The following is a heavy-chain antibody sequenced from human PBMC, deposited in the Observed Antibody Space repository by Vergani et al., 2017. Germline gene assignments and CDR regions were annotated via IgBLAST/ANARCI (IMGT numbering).Heavy chain of an antibody. Sequence: QVQLQESGPGLVKPSGTLSLTCAVSGGSISSSNWWSWVRQPPGKGLEWIGEIYHSGSTNYNPSLKSRVTISVDTSKNQFSLKLSSVTAADTAVYYCAKGGPVGIAAAGLPVGDYWGQGTLVTVSS. D-gene: IGHD6-13*01. CDR2: IYHSGST. J-gene: IGHJ4*02. V-gene: IGHV4-4*02. CDR3: AKGGPVGIAAAGLPVGDY. CDR1: GGSISSSNW.